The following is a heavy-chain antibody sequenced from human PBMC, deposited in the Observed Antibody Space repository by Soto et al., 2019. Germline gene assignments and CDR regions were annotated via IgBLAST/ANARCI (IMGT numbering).Heavy chain of an antibody. J-gene: IGHJ4*01. Sequence: GGSLRLSCEVSRFPFSDFGLHWVRQAPGKGLEWVAIISYDGSIKYYADSAKGRFTISRDNSKNTLHLQMNSLRAEDTAVYYCAKTATFSDDYDNTGYSSEDYWGHGTLVTVSS. CDR2: ISYDGSIK. CDR1: RFPFSDFG. D-gene: IGHD3-22*01. CDR3: AKTATFSDDYDNTGYSSEDY. V-gene: IGHV3-30*18.